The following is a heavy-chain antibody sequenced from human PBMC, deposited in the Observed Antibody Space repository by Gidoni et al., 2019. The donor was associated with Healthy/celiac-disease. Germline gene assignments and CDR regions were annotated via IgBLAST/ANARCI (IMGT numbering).Heavy chain of an antibody. V-gene: IGHV2-5*02. D-gene: IGHD2-2*01. J-gene: IGHJ4*02. Sequence: HITLQSSGTQLGKPTPTLTRTHPTSGFPLSTSGVGVGWIRPPPGKALEWLALIYWDDDKRYSTSLKSRLTVTKDTSKNQVVLTMTNMDPVDTATYYCAHLGDNLVLDYGGQGTLVTVSS. CDR2: IYWDDDK. CDR1: GFPLSTSGVG. CDR3: AHLGDNLVLDY.